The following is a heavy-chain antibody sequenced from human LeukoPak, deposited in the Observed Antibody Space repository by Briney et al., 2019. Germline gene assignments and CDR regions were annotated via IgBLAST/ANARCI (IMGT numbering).Heavy chain of an antibody. V-gene: IGHV3-74*01. D-gene: IGHD2-15*01. J-gene: IGHJ4*02. CDR3: ARSGSGQIDN. CDR2: INSDGSST. CDR1: GFTLSSYW. Sequence: GGSLRLSCVTSGFTLSSYWMHWVRQAPGKGLVWVSRINSDGSSTTYADSVKGRFTISRDNAKNTLYLQMNSLRAEDTALYYCARSGSGQIDNWGQGTLVSVSS.